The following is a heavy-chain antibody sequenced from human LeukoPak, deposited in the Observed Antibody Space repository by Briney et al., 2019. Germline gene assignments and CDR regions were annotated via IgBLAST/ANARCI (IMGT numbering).Heavy chain of an antibody. CDR3: ASSTQWLGNYFDY. CDR1: GFTFSSYE. CDR2: ISSSGSTI. Sequence: GGSLRLSCAASGFTFSSYEMNWVRQAPGKGLEWVSYISSSGSTIYYADSVRGRFTISRDNAKNSLYLQMNSLRAEDTAVYYCASSTQWLGNYFDYWGQGTLVTVSS. V-gene: IGHV3-48*03. D-gene: IGHD6-19*01. J-gene: IGHJ4*02.